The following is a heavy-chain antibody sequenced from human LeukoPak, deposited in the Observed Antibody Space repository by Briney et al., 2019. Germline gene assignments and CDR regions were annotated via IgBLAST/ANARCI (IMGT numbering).Heavy chain of an antibody. J-gene: IGHJ4*02. CDR1: GGSISTYY. Sequence: SETLSLTCTVSGGSISTYYWNWIRQPAGKGLEWIGRIYTSGSTNYNPSLKSQVTMSVDTSKNQFSLKLSSVTAADTAVYYCARSSNSPSLPNDYWGQGTLVTVSS. CDR3: ARSSNSPSLPNDY. D-gene: IGHD6-6*01. CDR2: IYTSGST. V-gene: IGHV4-4*07.